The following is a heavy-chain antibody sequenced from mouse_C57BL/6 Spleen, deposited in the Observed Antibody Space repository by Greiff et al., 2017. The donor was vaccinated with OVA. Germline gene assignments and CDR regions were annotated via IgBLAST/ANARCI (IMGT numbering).Heavy chain of an antibody. CDR3: ARGEASNLRMDY. CDR2: ISSGSSTI. V-gene: IGHV5-17*01. J-gene: IGHJ4*01. Sequence: EVHLVESGGGLVKPGGSLKLSCAASGFTFSDYGMHWVRQAPEKGLEWVAYISSGSSTIYYADTVKGRFTISRDNAKNTLFLQMTSLRSEDTAMYYCARGEASNLRMDYWGQGTSVTVSS. D-gene: IGHD2-5*01. CDR1: GFTFSDYG.